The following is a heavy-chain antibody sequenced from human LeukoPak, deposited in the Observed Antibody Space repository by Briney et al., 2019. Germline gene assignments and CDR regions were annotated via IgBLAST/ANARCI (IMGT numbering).Heavy chain of an antibody. Sequence: SQRLSLTWTVSAGSISSNSSCWGWIRQPPGKGLEWIGSIYYSSSTYDNSSLKSRVTISVDTSKNQFSLKLNSVTAADTAVYYCARGYFDWLLLWFDYWGQGTLVTVSS. CDR1: AGSISSNSSC. J-gene: IGHJ4*02. CDR3: ARGYFDWLLLWFDY. D-gene: IGHD3-9*01. CDR2: IYYSSST. V-gene: IGHV4-39*01.